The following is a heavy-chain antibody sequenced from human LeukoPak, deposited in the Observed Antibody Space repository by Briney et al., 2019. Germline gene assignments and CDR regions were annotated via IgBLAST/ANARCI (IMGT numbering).Heavy chain of an antibody. CDR2: IYYRGST. D-gene: IGHD3-10*01. Sequence: SETLSLTCTVSGGSISSSSYYWGWIRQPPGKGLEWIGGIYYRGSTYYNPSLKSRVTISVDTSKNQFSLKLSSVTAADTAVYYCARDLADYYGSGTTFAYWGQGTLVTVSS. V-gene: IGHV4-39*07. J-gene: IGHJ4*02. CDR1: GGSISSSSYY. CDR3: ARDLADYYGSGTTFAY.